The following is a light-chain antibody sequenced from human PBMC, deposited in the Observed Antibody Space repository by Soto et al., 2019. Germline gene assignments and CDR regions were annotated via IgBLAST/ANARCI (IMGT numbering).Light chain of an antibody. CDR1: QSVSSN. J-gene: IGKJ3*01. V-gene: IGKV3-15*01. CDR3: QQYNNWATLMS. CDR2: GAS. Sequence: EIVMTQSPATLSVSPGERATLSCRASQSVSSNLAWYQQKPGQAPRLLIYGASTRATGIPARFSGSGSGTEFTLTLHSLQFGDVAIYFCQQYNNWATLMSFGHGNNVYLK.